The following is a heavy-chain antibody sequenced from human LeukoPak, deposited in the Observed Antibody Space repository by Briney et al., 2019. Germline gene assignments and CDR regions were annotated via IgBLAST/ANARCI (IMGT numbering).Heavy chain of an antibody. CDR1: GGSISSYS. CDR2: IYYSGST. Sequence: PSETLSLTCSVSGGSISSYSWSWIRQHPEKGLECIGYIYYSGSTYYNPSLKSRVTISVDTSKNQFSLKLSSVTAADTAVYYCASRSPPGETGYFDYWGQGTLVTVSS. V-gene: IGHV4-59*06. CDR3: ASRSPPGETGYFDY. D-gene: IGHD2-21*01. J-gene: IGHJ4*02.